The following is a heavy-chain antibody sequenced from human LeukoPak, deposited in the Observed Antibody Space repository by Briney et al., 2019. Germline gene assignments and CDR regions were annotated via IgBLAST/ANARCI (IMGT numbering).Heavy chain of an antibody. V-gene: IGHV3-48*01. Sequence: GGSLRLSCADSGFTFSSYRMNWVRQAPGKGLEWVSSISSSSSTTQYADSVKGRFTISRDNAKNSLYLEMSSLRVEDTAVYYCVRDSGNYGYYMDVWGKGTTVTVSS. CDR3: VRDSGNYGYYMDV. D-gene: IGHD1-26*01. CDR2: ISSSSSTT. J-gene: IGHJ6*03. CDR1: GFTFSSYR.